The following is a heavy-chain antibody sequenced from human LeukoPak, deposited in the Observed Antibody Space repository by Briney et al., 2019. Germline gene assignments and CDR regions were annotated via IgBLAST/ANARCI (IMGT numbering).Heavy chain of an antibody. CDR3: ARISGSYYEYYYYGMDV. V-gene: IGHV3-21*01. J-gene: IGHJ6*02. Sequence: PGGSLRLSCAASGFTFSSYSMNWVRQAPGKGLEWVSSISSSSSYIYYADSVKGRFTISRDNAKNSLYLQMNSLRAEDTAVYYCARISGSYYEYYYYGMDVWGQGTTVTVSS. D-gene: IGHD1-26*01. CDR2: ISSSSSYI. CDR1: GFTFSSYS.